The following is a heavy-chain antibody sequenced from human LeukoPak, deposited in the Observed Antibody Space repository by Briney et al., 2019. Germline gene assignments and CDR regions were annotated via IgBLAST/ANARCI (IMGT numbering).Heavy chain of an antibody. CDR3: ARNMLGELSLFDY. J-gene: IGHJ4*02. V-gene: IGHV1-2*02. D-gene: IGHD3-16*02. CDR1: GYTFTGYY. CDR2: INPNSGGT. Sequence: ASVKVSCKASGYTFTGYYMHWVRQAPGQGLEWMGWINPNSGGTNYTQKFQGRVTMTRDTSISTAYMELSRLRSDDTAVYYCARNMLGELSLFDYWGQGTLVTVSS.